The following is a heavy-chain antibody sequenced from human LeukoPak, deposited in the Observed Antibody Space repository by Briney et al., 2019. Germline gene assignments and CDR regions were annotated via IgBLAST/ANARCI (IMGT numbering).Heavy chain of an antibody. J-gene: IGHJ4*02. V-gene: IGHV3-20*04. CDR3: ARVQQYDKFDY. Sequence: GGSLRLSCAASGFTFDDYDLNWVRHAPGKGLEWVSGISWNGRNTAYAESLKGRFTISRDNAKNSLYLQMNSLRAEDTAFYYCARVQQYDKFDYWGQGTLVTVSS. D-gene: IGHD3-22*01. CDR2: ISWNGRNT. CDR1: GFTFDDYD.